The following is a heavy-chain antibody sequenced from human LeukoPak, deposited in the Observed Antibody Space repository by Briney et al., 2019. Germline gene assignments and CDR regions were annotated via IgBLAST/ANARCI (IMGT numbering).Heavy chain of an antibody. CDR2: ISHDGNNK. J-gene: IGHJ6*02. Sequence: GRSLRLSCAASGFTFSGYGMHWVRQAPGKGLEWVAVISHDGNNKYHGESVKGRFTISRDNSKNTLYLQMNSLRHEDTAVYYCAKDHGMIRGLIYYFYYGMDVWGQGTTVTVSS. V-gene: IGHV3-30*18. D-gene: IGHD3-10*01. CDR3: AKDHGMIRGLIYYFYYGMDV. CDR1: GFTFSGYG.